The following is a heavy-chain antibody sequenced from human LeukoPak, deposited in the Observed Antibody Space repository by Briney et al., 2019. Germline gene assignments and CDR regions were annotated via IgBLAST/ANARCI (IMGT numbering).Heavy chain of an antibody. CDR1: GGTFSSYA. V-gene: IGHV1-69*13. D-gene: IGHD3-22*01. Sequence: SVKVSCNASGGTFSSYAISWVRQAPGQGLEWMGGIIPMFGTAKYAQRFQGRVTITADESTSTAYMELSSLRSEDTAVYYCARTGDDSSGFCGSSLDYWGQGTLVTVSS. CDR2: IIPMFGTA. J-gene: IGHJ4*02. CDR3: ARTGDDSSGFCGSSLDY.